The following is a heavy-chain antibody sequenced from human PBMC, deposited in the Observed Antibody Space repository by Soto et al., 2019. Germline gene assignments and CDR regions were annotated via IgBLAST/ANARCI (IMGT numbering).Heavy chain of an antibody. J-gene: IGHJ6*02. Sequence: VQLVQSGAEVKKPGSSVKVSCKASGGTFSSYAISWVRQAPGQGLEWMGGIIPIFGTANYAQKFQGRVTITADESTSTAYMELSSLRSEDTAVYYCARAIRYCSSTSCYDDYYYYGMDVWGQGTTVTVSS. D-gene: IGHD2-2*01. CDR2: IIPIFGTA. V-gene: IGHV1-69*01. CDR1: GGTFSSYA. CDR3: ARAIRYCSSTSCYDDYYYYGMDV.